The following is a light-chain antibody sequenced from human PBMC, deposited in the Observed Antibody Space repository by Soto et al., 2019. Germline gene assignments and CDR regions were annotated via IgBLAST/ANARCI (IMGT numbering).Light chain of an antibody. CDR1: QSVSSSY. CDR3: HQYGSSPSWT. V-gene: IGKV3-20*01. Sequence: EIVLTQSPGTLSLSPGERATLSCRASQSVSSSYLAWYQQKPGQAPRLLIYGASSRATGIPDRFSGSGSGTDFTLTISRLEPEDFAVPYCHQYGSSPSWTFGQGTKVEIK. J-gene: IGKJ1*01. CDR2: GAS.